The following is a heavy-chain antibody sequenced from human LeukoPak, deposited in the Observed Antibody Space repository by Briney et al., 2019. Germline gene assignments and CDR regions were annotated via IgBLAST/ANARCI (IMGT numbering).Heavy chain of an antibody. CDR2: INAGNGNT. V-gene: IGHV1-3*01. CDR1: GYTFTSYA. D-gene: IGHD6-6*01. CDR3: ARTPPYSSSSRLFDY. J-gene: IGHJ4*02. Sequence: ASVKVSCKASGYTFTSYAMHWVRQAPGQRLEWMGWINAGNGNTKYSQKFQGRVTITRDTSASTAYMELSSPRSEDTAVYYCARTPPYSSSSRLFDYWGQGTLVTVSS.